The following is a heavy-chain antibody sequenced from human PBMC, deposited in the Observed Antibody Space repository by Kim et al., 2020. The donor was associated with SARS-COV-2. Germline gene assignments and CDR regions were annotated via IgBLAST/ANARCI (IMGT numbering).Heavy chain of an antibody. CDR3: ARLKGELPNPPYGMDV. Sequence: SVKVSCKASGGTFSSYAISWVRQAPGQGLEWMGGIIPIFGTANYAQKFQGRVTITADESTSTAYMELSSLRSEDTAVYYCARLKGELPNPPYGMDVWGQGTTVTVSS. J-gene: IGHJ6*02. CDR2: IIPIFGTA. V-gene: IGHV1-69*13. D-gene: IGHD1-26*01. CDR1: GGTFSSYA.